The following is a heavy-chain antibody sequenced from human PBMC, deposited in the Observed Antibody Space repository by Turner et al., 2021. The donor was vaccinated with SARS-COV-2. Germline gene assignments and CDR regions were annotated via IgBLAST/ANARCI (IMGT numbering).Heavy chain of an antibody. Sequence: LQAPGKGLEWMGGFDPEAGETIYAQKFQGRVTMTEDTSKDTGYMELSSLISECAAVYYCSTCRDGYNWAAFHIWGQGTMVTVSS. CDR2: FDPEAGET. D-gene: IGHD5-12*01. J-gene: IGHJ3*02. CDR3: STCRDGYNWAAFHI. V-gene: IGHV1-24*01.